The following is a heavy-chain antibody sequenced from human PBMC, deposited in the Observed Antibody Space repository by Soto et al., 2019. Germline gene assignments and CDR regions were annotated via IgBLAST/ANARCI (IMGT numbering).Heavy chain of an antibody. CDR3: ARDRQSVSAVQIAVGNFDS. V-gene: IGHV6-1*01. CDR2: TYYKSQWYY. D-gene: IGHD6-19*01. Sequence: PSQTLSLTCAISGDSVSSNIAAWNWIRQSPSRGLEWLGRTYYKSQWYYDYAVSVKSRITINPDTSKNQFSLQLNSVSPEDTAVYYCARDRQSVSAVQIAVGNFDSWGQGTLVTVSS. J-gene: IGHJ4*02. CDR1: GDSVSSNIAA.